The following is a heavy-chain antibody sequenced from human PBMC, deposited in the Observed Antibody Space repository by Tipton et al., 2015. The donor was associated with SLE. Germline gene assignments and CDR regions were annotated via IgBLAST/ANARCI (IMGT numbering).Heavy chain of an antibody. Sequence: TLSLTCTVSGGSISSSSYFWGWIRQPPGKGLEWIGSIYYSGNTYYNPSLKSRVTISVDTSKNQFSLRLSSVAAADTAVYYCAGQSGVWFGEFDYWGQGALVTVSS. V-gene: IGHV4-39*07. D-gene: IGHD3-10*01. J-gene: IGHJ4*02. CDR2: IYYSGNT. CDR3: AGQSGVWFGEFDY. CDR1: GGSISSSSYF.